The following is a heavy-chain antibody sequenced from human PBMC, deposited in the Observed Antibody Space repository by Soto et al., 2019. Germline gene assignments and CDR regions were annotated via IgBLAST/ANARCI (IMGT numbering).Heavy chain of an antibody. D-gene: IGHD3-9*01. J-gene: IGHJ4*02. CDR3: ARQVGLRYFDCDFDY. CDR1: GGSISSSSYY. CDR2: IYYSGST. Sequence: PSETLSITCTVSGGSISSSSYYWGWIRQPPGKGLEWIGSIYYSGSTYYNPSLKSRVTISVDTSKNQFSLKLSSVTAADTAVYYCARQVGLRYFDCDFDYWGQGTLVTVSS. V-gene: IGHV4-39*01.